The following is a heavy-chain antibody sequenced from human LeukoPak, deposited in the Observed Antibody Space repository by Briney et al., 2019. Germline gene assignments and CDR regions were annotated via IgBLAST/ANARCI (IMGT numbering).Heavy chain of an antibody. CDR1: GYSFTSYW. J-gene: IGHJ4*02. V-gene: IGHV5-51*01. Sequence: GESLKISCKGSGYSFTSYWIGWVRQMPGKGLEWMGIIYPGDSDTRYSPSFQGQVTISADKSISTAYLQWSGLKASDTAMYYCAREGHYYDSSGYPDYWGQGTLVTVSS. CDR2: IYPGDSDT. D-gene: IGHD3-22*01. CDR3: AREGHYYDSSGYPDY.